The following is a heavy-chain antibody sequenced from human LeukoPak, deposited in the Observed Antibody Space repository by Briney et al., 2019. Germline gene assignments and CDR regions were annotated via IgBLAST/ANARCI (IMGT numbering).Heavy chain of an antibody. J-gene: IGHJ4*02. CDR1: GGSISSGSYY. CDR2: IYTSGST. Sequence: SETLSLTCTVSGGSISSGSYYWSWIRQPAGRGLEWIGRIYTSGSTNYNPSLKSRVTISVDTSKNQFSLKLSSVTAADTAVYYCARHRRITMVRGVLTYFDYWGQGTLVTVSS. D-gene: IGHD3-10*01. V-gene: IGHV4-61*02. CDR3: ARHRRITMVRGVLTYFDY.